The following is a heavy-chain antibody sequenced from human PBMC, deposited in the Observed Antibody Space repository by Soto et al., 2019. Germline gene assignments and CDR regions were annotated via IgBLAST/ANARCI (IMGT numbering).Heavy chain of an antibody. CDR2: IYSSENT. Sequence: PSETLSLTCTVSGGSVSSSSYSWGWIRQSPGKGLEWIGTIYSSENTYYNPSLLSRVTISVDTSKNEFSLRLSSVTAADTAVYYCARLNGYCISTNGHDYYGMDVWSQGTTVTVSS. CDR1: GGSVSSSSYS. J-gene: IGHJ6*02. D-gene: IGHD2-2*03. V-gene: IGHV4-39*01. CDR3: ARLNGYCISTNGHDYYGMDV.